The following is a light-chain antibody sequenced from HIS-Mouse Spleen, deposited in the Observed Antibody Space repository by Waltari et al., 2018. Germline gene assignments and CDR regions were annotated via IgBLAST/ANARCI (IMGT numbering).Light chain of an antibody. Sequence: QSALTQPASVSGSPGQSITISCTGTSRYVGGYNYVSWYQQHPGNAPKRMIYDVSNWPSGVSNRVSGSKSGNTASLTISGLQAEDEADYYCSSYTSSSFNVVFGGGTKLTVL. CDR2: DVS. CDR3: SSYTSSSFNVV. J-gene: IGLJ2*01. CDR1: SRYVGGYNY. V-gene: IGLV2-14*03.